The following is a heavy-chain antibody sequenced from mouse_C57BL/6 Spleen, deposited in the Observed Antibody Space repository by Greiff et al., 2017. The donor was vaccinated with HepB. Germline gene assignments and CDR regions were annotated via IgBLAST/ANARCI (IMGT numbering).Heavy chain of an antibody. CDR2: IHPNSGST. Sequence: QVQLQQPGAELVKPGASVKLSCKASGYTFTSYRMHWVKQRPGQGLEWIGMIHPNSGSTNYNEKFKSKTTLTVDKSSSTAYMQHSSLTSEDSAVYYCEREGTTVVEKSYYYAMDYWGQGTSVTVSS. V-gene: IGHV1-64*01. CDR3: EREGTTVVEKSYYYAMDY. J-gene: IGHJ4*01. CDR1: GYTFTSYR. D-gene: IGHD1-1*01.